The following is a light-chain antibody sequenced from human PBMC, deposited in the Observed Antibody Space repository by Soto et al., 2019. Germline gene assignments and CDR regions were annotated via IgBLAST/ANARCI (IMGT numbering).Light chain of an antibody. CDR3: QQYNNWLSLT. CDR1: HSVGST. J-gene: IGKJ4*01. V-gene: IGKV3-15*01. CDR2: GAY. Sequence: ETVMTQSPATLSVSPGESATLSCRASHSVGSTLAWYQQKPGQAPRLLIYGAYTRAAGVPARFSGSGSGTEFTLTISSLQSEDFAVYYCQQYNNWLSLTFGGGTKVDIK.